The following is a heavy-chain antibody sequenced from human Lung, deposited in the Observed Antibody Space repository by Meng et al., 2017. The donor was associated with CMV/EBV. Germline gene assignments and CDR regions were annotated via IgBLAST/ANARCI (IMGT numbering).Heavy chain of an antibody. D-gene: IGHD2-2*02. Sequence: GESXKISCAASGFTFSHYGMTWVRQAPGKGLEWVSTISNTGDTTYYADSVEGRFTISRDNSKNTLYLQINSLRAEDMAVYYCLAKEGCSRTTCYNGAFNMWGRGTKVTVSS. CDR3: LAKEGCSRTTCYNGAFNM. CDR2: ISNTGDTT. J-gene: IGHJ3*02. CDR1: GFTFSHYG. V-gene: IGHV3-23*01.